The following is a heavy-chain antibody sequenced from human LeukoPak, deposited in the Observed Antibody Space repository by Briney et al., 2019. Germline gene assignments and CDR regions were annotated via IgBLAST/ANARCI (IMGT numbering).Heavy chain of an antibody. V-gene: IGHV1-46*04. D-gene: IGHD4-4*01. CDR2: INPSGGST. CDR1: GYTFTSYY. Sequence: ASVKVSCKAPGYTFTSYYMLWVRQAPGQGLEWMGIINPSGGSTSYAQKLQGRVTMTRDTSTSTVYMELSSLRSEDTAVYYCAIRHTVGGAFDIWGQGTMVTVSS. CDR3: AIRHTVGGAFDI. J-gene: IGHJ3*02.